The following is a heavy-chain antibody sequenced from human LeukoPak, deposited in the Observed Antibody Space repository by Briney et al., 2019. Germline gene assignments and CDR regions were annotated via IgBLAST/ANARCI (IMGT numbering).Heavy chain of an antibody. Sequence: TGGSLRLSCAASGFTFSSYGMHWVRQAPGKGLEWVAFIRYDGSNKYYADSVKGRFTISRDNSKNTLYLQMKSLRAEDTAVYYCVNGPSRVTEQNFGDAFDIWGQGTMVTVSS. J-gene: IGHJ3*02. CDR2: IRYDGSNK. CDR1: GFTFSSYG. D-gene: IGHD2-21*02. V-gene: IGHV3-30*02. CDR3: VNGPSRVTEQNFGDAFDI.